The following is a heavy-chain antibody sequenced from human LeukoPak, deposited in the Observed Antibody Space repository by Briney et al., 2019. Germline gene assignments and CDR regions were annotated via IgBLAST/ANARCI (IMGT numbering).Heavy chain of an antibody. CDR1: GFTFSTSA. J-gene: IGHJ4*02. Sequence: GGSLRLSCAASGFTFSTSAMSWVRQAPGKGLEWVSGISGSGGSTYYADSVKGRFTISRDNSKNTLYLQMNSLRAEDTAVYYCAKGKYSSSWYYFDYRGQGTLVTVSS. CDR3: AKGKYSSSWYYFDY. V-gene: IGHV3-23*01. CDR2: ISGSGGST. D-gene: IGHD6-13*01.